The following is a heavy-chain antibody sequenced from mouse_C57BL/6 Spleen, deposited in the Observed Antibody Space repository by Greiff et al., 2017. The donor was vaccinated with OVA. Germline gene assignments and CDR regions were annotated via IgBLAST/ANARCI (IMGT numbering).Heavy chain of an antibody. D-gene: IGHD2-2*01. V-gene: IGHV5-16*01. J-gene: IGHJ3*01. Sequence: EVKVEESEGGLVQPGSSMKLSCTASGFTFSDYYMAWVRQVPEKGLEWVANINYDGSSTYYLDSLKSRFIISRDNAKNILYLQMSSLKSEDTATYYCARGWGGYDWFAYWGQGTLVTVSA. CDR3: ARGWGGYDWFAY. CDR2: INYDGSST. CDR1: GFTFSDYY.